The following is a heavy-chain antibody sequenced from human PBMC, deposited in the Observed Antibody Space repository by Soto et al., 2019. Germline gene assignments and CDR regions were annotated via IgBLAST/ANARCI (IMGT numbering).Heavy chain of an antibody. V-gene: IGHV1-69*06. J-gene: IGHJ5*02. CDR2: IIPIFGTA. CDR3: ARGSSPPSPGLGIYGSGSYYYNGFDL. Sequence: SVKVSCKASGGTFSSYAIGWVRQAPGQGLEWMGGIIPIFGTANYAQKFQGRVTITADKSTSTAYMELSSLRSEDTAVYYCARGSSPPSPGLGIYGSGSYYYNGFDLWGQGTLVTVSS. CDR1: GGTFSSYA. D-gene: IGHD3-10*01.